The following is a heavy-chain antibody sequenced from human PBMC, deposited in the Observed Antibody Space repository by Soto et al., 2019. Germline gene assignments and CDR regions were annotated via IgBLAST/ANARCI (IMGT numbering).Heavy chain of an antibody. CDR3: ASAQGSGFLVS. J-gene: IGHJ4*02. CDR1: GGSISSGDYY. Sequence: QVQLQESGPGLVKPSQTLSLTCTVSGGSISSGDYYWSWIRQPPGKGLEWIGYIYYSGSTYYNPSLKRRVTISVDTSTNPFSLKLSSVTAADTAVYYCASAQGSGFLVSWGQGTLVTVSS. V-gene: IGHV4-30-4*01. CDR2: IYYSGST. D-gene: IGHD3-10*01.